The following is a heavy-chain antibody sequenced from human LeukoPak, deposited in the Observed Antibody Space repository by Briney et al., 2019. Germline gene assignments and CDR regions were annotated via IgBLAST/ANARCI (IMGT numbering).Heavy chain of an antibody. J-gene: IGHJ4*02. Sequence: SETLSLTCTVSGYSISSGYYWGWIRQPPGKGLEWIGSIYHSGSTYYNPSLKSRVTISVDTSKNQFSLKLSSVTAADTAVYYCARLGQWLVFDYWGQGTLVTVSS. CDR2: IYHSGST. CDR1: GYSISSGYY. D-gene: IGHD6-19*01. V-gene: IGHV4-38-2*02. CDR3: ARLGQWLVFDY.